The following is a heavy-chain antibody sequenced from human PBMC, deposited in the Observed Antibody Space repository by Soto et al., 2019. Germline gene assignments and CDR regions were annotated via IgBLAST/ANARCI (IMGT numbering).Heavy chain of an antibody. D-gene: IGHD2-21*02. V-gene: IGHV4-34*01. CDR2: INHSGTT. CDR1: GGSFSGFY. CDR3: ARADRTLVTSYGLDV. J-gene: IGHJ6*02. Sequence: ETLSLTCAVSGGSFSGFYWTWIRQPPGEGLEWIGEINHSGTTNFNPSLRSRLTISLDSSKKHFSLKLTSMTAADAAVYYCARADRTLVTSYGLDVWGQGTTVTVS.